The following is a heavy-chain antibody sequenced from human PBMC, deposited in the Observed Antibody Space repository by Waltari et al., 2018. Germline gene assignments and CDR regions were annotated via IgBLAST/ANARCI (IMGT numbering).Heavy chain of an antibody. CDR1: GFTFSTYW. Sequence: EVQLVESGGDLVQPGGSLRLSCAASGFTFSTYWMTWVRQAPGKGLDWLANIKEDGSEKNYVDSVKGRFTISRDNAKNSLYLQMNSLRAEDTAVYYCARDPHYSNFDYWGQGTLVTVSS. D-gene: IGHD4-4*01. V-gene: IGHV3-7*01. CDR3: ARDPHYSNFDY. CDR2: IKEDGSEK. J-gene: IGHJ4*02.